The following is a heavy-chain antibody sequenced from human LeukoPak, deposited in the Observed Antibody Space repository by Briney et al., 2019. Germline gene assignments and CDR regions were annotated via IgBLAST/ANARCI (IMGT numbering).Heavy chain of an antibody. V-gene: IGHV3-30*04. D-gene: IGHD3-10*01. J-gene: IGHJ4*02. Sequence: GGSLRLSCAASGFTFSSYAMHWVRQAPGKGLEWVAVISYDGSNKYYADSVKGRFTISRDNSKNTLYLQMNSLRAEDTAVYYCARDKVLEGSYIDYWGQGTLVTVSS. CDR1: GFTFSSYA. CDR2: ISYDGSNK. CDR3: ARDKVLEGSYIDY.